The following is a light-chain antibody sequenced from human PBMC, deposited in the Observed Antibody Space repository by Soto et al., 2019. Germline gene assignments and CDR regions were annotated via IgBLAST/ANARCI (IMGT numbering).Light chain of an antibody. CDR2: AAS. CDR3: QKYLSALWT. Sequence: DIPMTQSPSSLSASVGDRVTITCRASQGISNYLAWYQQKPGKVPKLLIYAASTLQSGVPSRFSGSGSGTDFTLTISSLQPEDVETYYCQKYLSALWTFGQGTKVEIK. J-gene: IGKJ1*01. CDR1: QGISNY. V-gene: IGKV1-27*01.